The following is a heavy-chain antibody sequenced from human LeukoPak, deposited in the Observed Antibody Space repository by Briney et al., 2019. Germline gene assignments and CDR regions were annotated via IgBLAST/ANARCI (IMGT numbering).Heavy chain of an antibody. Sequence: PGRSLKLSCAASGFTFSGHTMSWARQTPGKRPESASVISDRGVGTFYADSVTGRFTISRDNSKSTMYLQMNSLRAEDTAVYYCAKVGSYSSSWYDYWGQGTLVTVSS. J-gene: IGHJ4*02. CDR1: GFTFSGHT. V-gene: IGHV3-23*01. CDR2: ISDRGVGT. CDR3: AKVGSYSSSWYDY. D-gene: IGHD6-13*01.